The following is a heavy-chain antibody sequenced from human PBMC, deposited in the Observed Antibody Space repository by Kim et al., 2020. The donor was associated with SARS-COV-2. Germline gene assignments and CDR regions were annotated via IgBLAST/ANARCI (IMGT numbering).Heavy chain of an antibody. Sequence: GGSLRLSCGGSGFTFRAFWLSWVRQVPGKGLEWLANINQDESERFYVDSVRGRFTISRDNAKSSVYLQMNSLRVEDTAVYYCARKSSYSAYDAHWFFDLWGRGTLVTVSS. V-gene: IGHV3-7*03. CDR2: INQDESER. J-gene: IGHJ2*01. CDR3: ARKSSYSAYDAHWFFDL. CDR1: GFTFRAFW. D-gene: IGHD5-12*01.